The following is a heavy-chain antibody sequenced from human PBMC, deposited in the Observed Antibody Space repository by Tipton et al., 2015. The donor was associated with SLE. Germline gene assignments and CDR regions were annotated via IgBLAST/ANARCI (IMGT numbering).Heavy chain of an antibody. Sequence: LRLSCAASGFTFSSYAMSWVRQAPGKGLEWIGEINHSGSTNYNPSLKSRVTISVDTSKNQFSLKLSSVTAADTAVYYCARYCTSTSCHYYYYGMDVWAQGTTVTVSS. CDR3: ARYCTSTSCHYYYYGMDV. CDR1: GFTFSSYA. V-gene: IGHV4-34*01. CDR2: INHSGST. D-gene: IGHD2-2*01. J-gene: IGHJ6*02.